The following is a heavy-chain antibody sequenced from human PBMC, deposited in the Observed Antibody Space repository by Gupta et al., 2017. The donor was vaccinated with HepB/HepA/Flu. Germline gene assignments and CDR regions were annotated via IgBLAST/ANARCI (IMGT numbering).Heavy chain of an antibody. Sequence: QVQLVESGGGVVQPGRSLRLSCAASGYTFSNYGMHWVRQAPGKGLEWVAVIWYDGSHKYYVDSVKGGFTISRDNSKNMLYLQMDSLRDEDTALYYCARLGSGWSVDYWGQGTLVTVSS. CDR3: ARLGSGWSVDY. CDR1: GYTFSNYG. CDR2: IWYDGSHK. J-gene: IGHJ4*02. V-gene: IGHV3-33*01. D-gene: IGHD6-19*01.